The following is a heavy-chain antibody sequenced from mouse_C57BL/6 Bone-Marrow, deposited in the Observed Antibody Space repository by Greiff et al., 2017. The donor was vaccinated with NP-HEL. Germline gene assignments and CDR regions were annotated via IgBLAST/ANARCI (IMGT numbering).Heavy chain of an antibody. CDR3: ARDGPTGGGFAY. CDR1: GYTFTSYT. J-gene: IGHJ3*01. Sequence: VQVVESGAELARPGASVKMSCKASGYTFTSYTMHWVKQRPGQGLEWIGYINPSSGYTKYNQKFKDKATLTADKSSSTAYMQLSSLTSEDSAVYYSARDGPTGGGFAYWGQGTLVTVSA. CDR2: INPSSGYT. V-gene: IGHV1-4*01. D-gene: IGHD2-3*01.